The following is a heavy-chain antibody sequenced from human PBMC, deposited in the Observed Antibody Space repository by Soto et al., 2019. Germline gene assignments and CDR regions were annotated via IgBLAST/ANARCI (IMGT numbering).Heavy chain of an antibody. CDR3: ARIGTYSNYAYYYFDD. CDR2: IFSHDVK. Sequence: QVTLKESGPVLVKPTETLTLTCTVSGFSLSTARMGVSWIRQPPGKALEWLAHIFSHDVKSYSTSLKTRLTISKDTSKSQVVLTMTNMDPVDTATYFCARIGTYSNYAYYYFDDWGQGTLVTVAS. V-gene: IGHV2-26*01. D-gene: IGHD4-4*01. J-gene: IGHJ4*02. CDR1: GFSLSTARMG.